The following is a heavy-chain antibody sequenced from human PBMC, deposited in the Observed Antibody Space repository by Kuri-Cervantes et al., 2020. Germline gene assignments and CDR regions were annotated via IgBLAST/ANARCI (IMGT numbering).Heavy chain of an antibody. CDR1: GFTFSSYA. D-gene: IGHD1-26*01. CDR2: IWSDATGQ. CDR3: AKDKVGSLGFDC. J-gene: IGHJ4*02. V-gene: IGHV3-33*06. Sequence: GGSLRLSCAASGFTFSSYAMHWVRQAPGKGLEWVALIWSDATGQYYVHSVRGRFTISRGNSRNIMYLQMNSLKVEDTAVYYCAKDKVGSLGFDCWGQGTLVTVSS.